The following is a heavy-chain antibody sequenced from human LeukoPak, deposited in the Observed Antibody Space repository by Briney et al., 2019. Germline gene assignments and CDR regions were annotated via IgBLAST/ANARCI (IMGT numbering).Heavy chain of an antibody. Sequence: PSETLSLTCAVSGASISGSNYYWGWIRQPPGKGLEWIGNIYSSGSTYYNASLQSRGTISVDKSKNQFSLELSSVTAADTAVYYCARDVVDTATDYYYYYYMDVWGKGTTVTVSS. CDR1: GASISGSNYY. D-gene: IGHD5-18*01. J-gene: IGHJ6*03. CDR3: ARDVVDTATDYYYYYYMDV. CDR2: IYSSGST. V-gene: IGHV4-39*07.